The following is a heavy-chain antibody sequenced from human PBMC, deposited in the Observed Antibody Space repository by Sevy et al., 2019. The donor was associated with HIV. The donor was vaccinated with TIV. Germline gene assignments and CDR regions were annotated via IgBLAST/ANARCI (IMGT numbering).Heavy chain of an antibody. CDR3: TRWKAAQSIFDY. D-gene: IGHD6-13*01. Sequence: GGSLRLSCTASGFTFGDYCMSWVRQAPGKGLEWVAFLKSDVDGGTVDHAASVRGRFVISRDDSKTIAYLQMNDLKTEYTGVYYCTRWKAAQSIFDYWGQGALVTVSS. J-gene: IGHJ4*02. CDR1: GFTFGDYC. V-gene: IGHV3-49*04. CDR2: LKSDVDGGTV.